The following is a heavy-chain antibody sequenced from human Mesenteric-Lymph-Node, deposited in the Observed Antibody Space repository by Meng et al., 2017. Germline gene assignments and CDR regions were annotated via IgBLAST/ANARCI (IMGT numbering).Heavy chain of an antibody. CDR2: IYYSGST. J-gene: IGHJ4*02. V-gene: IGHV4-28*01. Sequence: QGQLQESGTGLVQPSDTLSLTCAVSGYSISSSNWWGWIRQPPGKGLEWIGYIYYSGSTNYNPSLKSRVTISVDKSKNQFSLKLSSVTAADTAVYYCASFPPPGKQWLVTDYWGQGTLVTVSS. CDR3: ASFPPPGKQWLVTDY. CDR1: GYSISSSNW. D-gene: IGHD6-19*01.